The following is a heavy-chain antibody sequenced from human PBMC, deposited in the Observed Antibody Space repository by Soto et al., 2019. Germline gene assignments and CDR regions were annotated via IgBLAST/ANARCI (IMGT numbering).Heavy chain of an antibody. CDR1: GFTFSSYG. CDR2: ISYDGSNK. Sequence: GGSLRLSCAASGFTFSSYGMHWVRQAPGKGLEWVAVISYDGSNKYYADSVKGRFTISRDNSKNTLYLQMNSLRAEDTAVYYCAMLRYFDWLFPSYYYGMDVWGQGTTVTVSS. J-gene: IGHJ6*02. V-gene: IGHV3-30*03. CDR3: AMLRYFDWLFPSYYYGMDV. D-gene: IGHD3-9*01.